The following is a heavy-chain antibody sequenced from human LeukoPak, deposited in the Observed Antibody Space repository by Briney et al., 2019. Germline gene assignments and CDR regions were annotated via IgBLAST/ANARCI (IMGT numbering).Heavy chain of an antibody. CDR2: ISTSGRAT. CDR3: AKARGSSVYEPFDY. V-gene: IGHV3-23*01. J-gene: IGHJ4*02. CDR1: GFSFNTYA. D-gene: IGHD5/OR15-5a*01. Sequence: GGSLRLSCAASGFSFNTYAMTWVRQAPEKGLQWVSTISTSGRATYYADSVEGRFTISRDNSKNTLYLQMNSLRADDTAVYYCAKARGSSVYEPFDYWGQGTQVTVSP.